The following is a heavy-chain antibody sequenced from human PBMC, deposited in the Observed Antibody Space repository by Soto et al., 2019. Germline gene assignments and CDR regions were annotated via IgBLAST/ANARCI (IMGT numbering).Heavy chain of an antibody. V-gene: IGHV4-59*01. CDR1: GGSISSYY. J-gene: IGHJ4*02. Sequence: PSETLSLTCTVSGGSISSYYWSWIRQPPGKGLEWIGYIYYSGSTNYNPSLKSRVTISVDTSKNQFSLKLSSVTAADTAVYYCARVFHSSGYYYDYFDYWGQGTLVTVSS. D-gene: IGHD3-22*01. CDR2: IYYSGST. CDR3: ARVFHSSGYYYDYFDY.